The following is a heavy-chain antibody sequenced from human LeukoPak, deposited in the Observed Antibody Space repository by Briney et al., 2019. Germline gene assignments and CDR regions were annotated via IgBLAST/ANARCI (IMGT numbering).Heavy chain of an antibody. CDR3: ASGQLRIAAAGTQGLPTH. Sequence: GASVKVSCKASGYTFISYYMHWVRQAPGQGLKWMGIINPSGGGASYAQKFQGRVTMTRDTSTSTVYMELSSLSSDDTAVYYCASGQLRIAAAGTQGLPTHWGQGTLVTVSS. CDR1: GYTFISYY. J-gene: IGHJ4*02. V-gene: IGHV1-46*01. D-gene: IGHD6-13*01. CDR2: INPSGGGA.